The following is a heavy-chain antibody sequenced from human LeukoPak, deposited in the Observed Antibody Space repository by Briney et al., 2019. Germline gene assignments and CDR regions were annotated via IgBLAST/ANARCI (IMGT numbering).Heavy chain of an antibody. CDR1: GFTFSSYG. D-gene: IGHD3-22*01. J-gene: IGHJ4*02. CDR2: ISYDGSNK. V-gene: IGHV3-30*18. CDR3: EKDEFEEKDSSGYYIDY. Sequence: PGGSLRLSCAASGFTFSSYGMHWVRQAPGKGLEWVAVISYDGSNKYYADSVKGRFTISRDNSKNTLYLQMNSLRAGDTAVYYCEKDEFEEKDSSGYYIDYWGQGTLVTVSS.